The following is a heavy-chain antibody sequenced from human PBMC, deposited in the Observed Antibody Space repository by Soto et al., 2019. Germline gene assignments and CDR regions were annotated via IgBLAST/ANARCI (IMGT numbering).Heavy chain of an antibody. Sequence: GSLRLSCAASGLTVSSSYMSWVRQAPGKGLQWVSVIYSAGSTYYANSVKGRFTISRDISTNMVYLQMSSLTDEDTAVYYCARARAPDYRSVIFFDIWGPGALLEVSS. CDR1: GLTVSSSY. D-gene: IGHD4-17*01. CDR3: ARARAPDYRSVIFFDI. J-gene: IGHJ4*02. V-gene: IGHV3-53*01. CDR2: IYSAGST.